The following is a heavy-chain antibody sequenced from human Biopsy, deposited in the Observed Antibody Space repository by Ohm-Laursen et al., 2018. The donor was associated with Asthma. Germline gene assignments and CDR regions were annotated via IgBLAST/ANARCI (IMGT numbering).Heavy chain of an antibody. CDR2: IYSGGTS. V-gene: IGHV3-66*01. J-gene: IGHJ4*02. CDR1: GFAVSRDH. Sequence: GSLRLSCSASGFAVSRDHMFWVRQAPGKGLEWVSVIYSGGTSHTADSVKGRFTISRDNSKNTLYLQMNSLRAEDTAVYYCARDPAGYYYFDYWGQGTLVTVSS. D-gene: IGHD3-22*01. CDR3: ARDPAGYYYFDY.